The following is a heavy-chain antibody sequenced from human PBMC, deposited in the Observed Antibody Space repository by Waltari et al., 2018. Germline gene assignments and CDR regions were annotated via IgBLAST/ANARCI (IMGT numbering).Heavy chain of an antibody. CDR3: AREAIFGRLH. D-gene: IGHD3-3*01. V-gene: IGHV4-34*01. Sequence: QVQLQQWGAGLLTPSETLSLTCAVYGGSFSGYYWSWIRQPPGKGLEWIGEINHSGSTNYNPSLKSRVTISVDTSKNQFSLKLSSVTAADTAVYYCAREAIFGRLHWGKGTTVTISS. J-gene: IGHJ6*04. CDR2: INHSGST. CDR1: GGSFSGYY.